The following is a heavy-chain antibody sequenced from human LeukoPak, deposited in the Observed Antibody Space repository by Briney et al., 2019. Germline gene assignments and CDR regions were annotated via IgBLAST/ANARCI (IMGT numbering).Heavy chain of an antibody. CDR1: GFTFSSYS. D-gene: IGHD3-3*01. J-gene: IGHJ6*03. V-gene: IGHV3-48*04. Sequence: GGSLRLSCAASGFTFSSYSMNWVRQAPGKGLEWVSYISSSSSTIYYADSVKGRFTISRDNAKNSLYLQMNSLRAEDTAVYYCARGGDGRITIFGVVSHMDVWGKGTTVTVSS. CDR3: ARGGDGRITIFGVVSHMDV. CDR2: ISSSSSTI.